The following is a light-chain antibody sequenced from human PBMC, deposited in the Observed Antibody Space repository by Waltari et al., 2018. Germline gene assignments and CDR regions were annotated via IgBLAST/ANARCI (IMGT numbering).Light chain of an antibody. V-gene: IGKV4-1*01. Sequence: DIVMTQSPDSLTVSLGERATIDCKSSQSVFYRSDNKNYLAWYQHKPGQPPKLLFYWASTREDGVPDRFSASGSGTDFTLTINNLQAEDVAVYYCQQYYRSRTFGQGTKVEIK. CDR3: QQYYRSRT. CDR2: WAS. J-gene: IGKJ1*01. CDR1: QSVFYRSDNKNY.